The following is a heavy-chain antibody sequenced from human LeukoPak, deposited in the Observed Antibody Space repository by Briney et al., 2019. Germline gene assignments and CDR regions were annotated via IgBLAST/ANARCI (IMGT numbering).Heavy chain of an antibody. Sequence: SETLSLTCTVSGGSISSYYWSWIRQPAGKGLEWIGRIYTSGSTNYNPSLKSRVTMSIDRSKNQFSLRLTSVTAADTAMYYCARRMDRGAMGFDYWGQGTLVTVSP. CDR1: GGSISSYY. J-gene: IGHJ4*02. D-gene: IGHD3-10*01. CDR3: ARRMDRGAMGFDY. CDR2: IYTSGST. V-gene: IGHV4-4*07.